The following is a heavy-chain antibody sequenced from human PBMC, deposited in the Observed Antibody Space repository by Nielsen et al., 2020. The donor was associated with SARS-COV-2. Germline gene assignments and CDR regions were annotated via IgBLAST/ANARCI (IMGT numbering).Heavy chain of an antibody. D-gene: IGHD6-13*01. J-gene: IGHJ4*02. Sequence: SETLSLTCAVSGGAISSSNWWSWVRQPPGKELEWIGEIYHSGSTNYNPSLKSRVTISVDKSKNQFSLKLSSVTAADTAVYYCARSMIAAAENYWGQGTLVTVSS. V-gene: IGHV4-4*02. CDR1: GGAISSSNW. CDR3: ARSMIAAAENY. CDR2: IYHSGST.